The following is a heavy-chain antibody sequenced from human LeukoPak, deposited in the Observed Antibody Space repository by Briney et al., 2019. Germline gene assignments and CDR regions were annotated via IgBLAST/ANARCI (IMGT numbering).Heavy chain of an antibody. V-gene: IGHV4-59*11. D-gene: IGHD6-13*01. Sequence: PSETLSLTCTVSGGSISSHYWSWIRQPPGKGLEWIGYIYYSGSTNYNPSLKSRVTISVDTSKNQFSLKLSSVTAADTAVYYCARSLAAAVHSWFDPWGQGTLVTVSS. CDR3: ARSLAAAVHSWFDP. CDR2: IYYSGST. CDR1: GGSISSHY. J-gene: IGHJ5*02.